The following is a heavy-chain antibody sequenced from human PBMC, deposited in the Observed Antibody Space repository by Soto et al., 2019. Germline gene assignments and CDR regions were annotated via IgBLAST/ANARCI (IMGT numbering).Heavy chain of an antibody. CDR3: ARAPATLPQRYFDY. D-gene: IGHD2-2*01. Sequence: QVQLQESGPGLVKPSETLSLTCTVSGDSIDGYYWNWIRQPPGKGLEWIGFIYYSGHTNYNPSLKSRVTMSVDTSKNQFSLKLSSVTAADTAVYYCARAPATLPQRYFDYWGQGTLVTVSS. V-gene: IGHV4-59*01. CDR2: IYYSGHT. J-gene: IGHJ4*02. CDR1: GDSIDGYY.